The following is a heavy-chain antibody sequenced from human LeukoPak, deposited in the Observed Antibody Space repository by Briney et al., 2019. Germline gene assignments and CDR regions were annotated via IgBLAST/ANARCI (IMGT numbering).Heavy chain of an antibody. D-gene: IGHD2-2*01. J-gene: IGHJ4*02. V-gene: IGHV3-53*01. CDR1: GXTVSSNY. CDR2: IYSGGST. CDR3: ARAGYCSSTSCYHFDY. Sequence: PGGSLRLSCAASGXTVSSNYMSWVRQAPGKGLEWVSVIYSGGSTYYSDSVKGRFTISRDNSKNTLYLQMNSLRAEDTAVYYCARAGYCSSTSCYHFDYWGQGTLVTVSS.